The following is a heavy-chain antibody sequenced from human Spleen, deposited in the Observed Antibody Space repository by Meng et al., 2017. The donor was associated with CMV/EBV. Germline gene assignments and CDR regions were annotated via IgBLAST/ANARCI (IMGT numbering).Heavy chain of an antibody. J-gene: IGHJ4*02. CDR2: VSRGGTI. D-gene: IGHD3-16*01. CDR1: GGSIANW. Sequence: LTCAVSGGSIANWWSWVRQPPGKGLEWIGEVSRGGTIKYNPSLQSRVAMSIDKSTNQFFLNLYSVTAADTAVYYCARVPSPRGTYFDYWGQGTLVTVSS. CDR3: ARVPSPRGTYFDY. V-gene: IGHV4-4*02.